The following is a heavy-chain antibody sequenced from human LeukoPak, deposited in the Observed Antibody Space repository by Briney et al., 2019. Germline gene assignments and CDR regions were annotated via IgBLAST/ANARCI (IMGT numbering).Heavy chain of an antibody. D-gene: IGHD4-23*01. CDR1: GGSISSSNDY. J-gene: IGHJ6*04. CDR2: IYYIGST. CDR3: ARESYGGPQGMDV. Sequence: SETLSLTCTVAGGSISSSNDYWGWVRQPPGKGLEWIATIYYIGSTQYNPSLKSRVTISVDTSKNQFSLKLSSVTAADTAVYYCARESYGGPQGMDVWGKGTTVTVSS. V-gene: IGHV4-39*07.